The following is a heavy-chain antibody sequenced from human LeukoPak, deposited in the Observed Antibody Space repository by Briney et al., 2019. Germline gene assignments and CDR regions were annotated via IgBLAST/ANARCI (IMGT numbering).Heavy chain of an antibody. J-gene: IGHJ4*02. CDR3: ARDLINYYYRSGYYLSS. D-gene: IGHD3-22*01. Sequence: KATETLSLTCSVSGGSTGIYNGSWTGNPPGKGLEGFGYIYYRGSPNYTPSLKSRDTISKNTPKTKFSLNLSSVTAAHTAVYFSARDLINYYYRSGYYLSSWGQGTLVTVSS. CDR2: IYYRGSP. V-gene: IGHV4-59*13. CDR1: GGSTGIYN.